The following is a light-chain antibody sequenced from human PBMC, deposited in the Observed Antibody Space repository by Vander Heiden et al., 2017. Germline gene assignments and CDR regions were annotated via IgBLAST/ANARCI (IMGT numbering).Light chain of an antibody. CDR3: YATDSSGNHRV. J-gene: IGLJ3*02. V-gene: IGLV3-10*01. Sequence: SYETTPPPSVSVSPGQTARITCSGDELAKKNAYWYQQKPGQAPVLVIYEDSKRPSGIPERFSGSSSGTMATLTISRAQVEDEADYYCYATDSSGNHRVFGGGTKLTVL. CDR1: ELAKKN. CDR2: EDS.